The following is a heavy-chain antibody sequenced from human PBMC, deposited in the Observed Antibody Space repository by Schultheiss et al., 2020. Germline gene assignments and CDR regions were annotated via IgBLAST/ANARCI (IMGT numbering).Heavy chain of an antibody. CDR1: GFTFSSYW. CDR2: INSDGSST. V-gene: IGHV3-74*01. J-gene: IGHJ4*02. Sequence: GGSLRLSFAASGFTFSSYWMHWVRQAPGKGLVWVSRINSDGSSTSYADSVKGRFTISRDNAKNTLYLQMNSLRAEDTAVYYCARVSVIVVVTPFDYWGQGTLVNVYS. D-gene: IGHD3-22*01. CDR3: ARVSVIVVVTPFDY.